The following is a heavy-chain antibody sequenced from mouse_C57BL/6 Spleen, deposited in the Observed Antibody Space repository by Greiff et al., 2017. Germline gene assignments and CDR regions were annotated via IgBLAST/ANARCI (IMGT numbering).Heavy chain of an antibody. CDR3: ARDGYYGDFDY. Sequence: ESGPGLVKPSQSLSLTCSVTGYSITSGYYWNWIRQFPGNKLEWMGYISYDGSNNYNPSLKNRISITRDTSKNQFFLKLNSVTTEDTATYYCARDGYYGDFDYWGQGTTLTVSS. CDR1: GYSITSGYY. V-gene: IGHV3-6*01. CDR2: ISYDGSN. D-gene: IGHD2-3*01. J-gene: IGHJ2*01.